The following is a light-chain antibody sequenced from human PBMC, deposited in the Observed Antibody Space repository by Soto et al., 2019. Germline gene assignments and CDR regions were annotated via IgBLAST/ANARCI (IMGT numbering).Light chain of an antibody. V-gene: IGKV3-15*01. CDR3: QQYNSCPLFT. Sequence: EIVLTQSPATLSVSPGERATLSCRASQSVSNSLAWYRQIPGQAPRLLIYGASTRATGVPDRFSGSVSGTEFTLTVSSLQPEDFAIYYCQQYNSCPLFTFGLGTKLEI. J-gene: IGKJ2*01. CDR1: QSVSNS. CDR2: GAS.